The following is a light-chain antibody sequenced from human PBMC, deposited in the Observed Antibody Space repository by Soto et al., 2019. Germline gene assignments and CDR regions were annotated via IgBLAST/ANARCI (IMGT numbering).Light chain of an antibody. CDR2: KAS. V-gene: IGKV1-5*03. J-gene: IGKJ1*01. Sequence: DFQMTQFPSTLSASVGDRVTITCRASQSVSDWLAWYQQQAGKAPKLLIFKASSLQSGVPSRFSGSGSGTEFTLTISSLQPDDSGTYYCQQYHDAWTFGQGTKVEIK. CDR3: QQYHDAWT. CDR1: QSVSDW.